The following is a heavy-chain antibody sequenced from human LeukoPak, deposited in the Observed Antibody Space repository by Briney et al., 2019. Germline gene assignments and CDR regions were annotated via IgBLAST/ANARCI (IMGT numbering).Heavy chain of an antibody. CDR2: IYYSGST. CDR3: ARSGTYDPFDF. Sequence: SETLSLTCAVYGGSFSGYYWSWIRQPPGKGLEWIGNIYYSGSTYYNPSLKSRVTISIDTSKNQFSLKLSSVTAADTSVYYCARSGTYDPFDFWGQGTMVTVSS. J-gene: IGHJ3*01. V-gene: IGHV4-34*01. D-gene: IGHD1-26*01. CDR1: GGSFSGYY.